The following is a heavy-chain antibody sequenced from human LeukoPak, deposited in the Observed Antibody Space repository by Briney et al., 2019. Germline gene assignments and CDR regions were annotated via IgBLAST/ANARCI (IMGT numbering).Heavy chain of an antibody. D-gene: IGHD2-2*01. Sequence: SVKVSCKASAYTFTGYYMHWVRQAAGQRTQGMRWIHPTSGGPTYDQKFEGRVAMPRDASISTGYMELSRLRSDDTAVYYCARDRLSDIAVVPAAIVSSMDVSGKGTTVTVPP. V-gene: IGHV1-2*02. CDR1: AYTFTGYY. CDR3: ARDRLSDIAVVPAAIVSSMDV. CDR2: IHPTSGGP. J-gene: IGHJ6*04.